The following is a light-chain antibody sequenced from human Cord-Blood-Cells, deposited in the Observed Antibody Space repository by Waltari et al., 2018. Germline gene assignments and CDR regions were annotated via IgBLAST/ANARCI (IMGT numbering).Light chain of an antibody. Sequence: EIVLTQSPGTLSLSPGERATLSCRASQSVSSSYVAWYHQKHGQAPRLLIYGASSRAAGLPDRFSGSGSGTDFTLTISRLETEDFAVYYCQEYGSSYTFGQGTKLEIK. CDR1: QSVSSSY. CDR3: QEYGSSYT. CDR2: GAS. J-gene: IGKJ2*01. V-gene: IGKV3-20*01.